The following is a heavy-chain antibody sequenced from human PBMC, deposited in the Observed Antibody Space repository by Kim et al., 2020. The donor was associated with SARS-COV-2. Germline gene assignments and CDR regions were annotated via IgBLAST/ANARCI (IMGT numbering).Heavy chain of an antibody. CDR2: LSFDGNNT. CDR3: TQDRKSTRLNSSHY. J-gene: IGHJ4*01. Sequence: GGSLRLSCAASGFSFRIYGMHWVRQAPGKGLEWVAFLSFDGNNTYYADSVKGRFTVSRDNSKNTLYLQMNSLRPGHGLLYYETQDRKSTRLNSSHY. D-gene: IGHD3-3*01. CDR1: GFSFRIYG. V-gene: IGHV3-30*03.